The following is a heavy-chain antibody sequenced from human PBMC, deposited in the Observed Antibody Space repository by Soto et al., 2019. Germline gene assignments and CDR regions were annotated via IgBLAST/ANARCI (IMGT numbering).Heavy chain of an antibody. D-gene: IGHD2-2*02. CDR3: ATYTSLDY. CDR1: GFTVSNNY. CDR2: IYSGGST. V-gene: IGHV3-53*01. J-gene: IGHJ4*02. Sequence: PGGSLRLSCAASGFTVSNNYMSWVRQAPGKGLEWVSLIYSGGSTFYADSVKGRFTISRDNSKNTLLLQMNSLRAEDAAVYFCATYTSLDYWGQGTLVTVSS.